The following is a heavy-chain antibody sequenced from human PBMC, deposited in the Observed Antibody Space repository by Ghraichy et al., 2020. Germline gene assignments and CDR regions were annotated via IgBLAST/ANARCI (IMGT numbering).Heavy chain of an antibody. J-gene: IGHJ6*03. Sequence: GGSLRLSCSASGFTFSSYTMDWVRQSPGKGLEFVSAIPSDGGSAFYADSVKGRFTISRDNSKSTLFLQMNSLRAEDTAVFYCVKTVGATFYYYMDVWGKGTTVTVS. CDR2: IPSDGGSA. V-gene: IGHV3-64D*09. CDR3: VKTVGATFYYYMDV. CDR1: GFTFSSYT. D-gene: IGHD1-26*01.